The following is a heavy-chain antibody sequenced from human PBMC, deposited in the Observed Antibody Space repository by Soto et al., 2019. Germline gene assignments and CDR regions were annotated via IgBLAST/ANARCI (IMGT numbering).Heavy chain of an antibody. CDR2: IYPGDSDT. D-gene: IGHD3-22*01. CDR3: AKQDDRGALEI. V-gene: IGHV5-51*01. CDR1: GKAFTSFW. Sequence: PGESLKISCKISGKAFTSFWVVWVRQMPGRGLEWMGNIYPGDSDTRYTPPFQGQVTISADKSTNTAYLQWHSLQASDTALDYCAKQDDRGALEIWGQGTKATVSS. J-gene: IGHJ3*02.